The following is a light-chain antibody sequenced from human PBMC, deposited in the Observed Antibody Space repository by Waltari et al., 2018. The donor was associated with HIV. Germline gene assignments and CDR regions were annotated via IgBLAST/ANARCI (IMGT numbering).Light chain of an antibody. V-gene: IGLV3-27*01. J-gene: IGLJ2*01. CDR2: KDS. CDR1: VLQKNY. Sequence: SYELTHQSSVSVSPGQTARIPCPGNVLQKNYARWFRRNPGQAPVLVIYKDSERPSGIPERFSGSSSGTTVTLTISGAQVEDEADYYCYSAADNNLGVFGGGTKLTVL. CDR3: YSAADNNLGV.